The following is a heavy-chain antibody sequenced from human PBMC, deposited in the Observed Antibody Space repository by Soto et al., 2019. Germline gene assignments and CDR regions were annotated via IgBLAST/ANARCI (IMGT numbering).Heavy chain of an antibody. Sequence: QVHLQQSGPGLVKPSETLSLTCTVSSGPSSSHNWGWIRQSPGRGLEWIGYVYNTGGTSYNPSLKSRVPLSADTSANHISLTLSSVTAADTAIYYCVRQGIGNLHGLVDVWGQGTTVSVSS. V-gene: IGHV4-59*08. J-gene: IGHJ6*02. D-gene: IGHD1-1*01. CDR3: VRQGIGNLHGLVDV. CDR2: VYNTGGT. CDR1: SGPSSSHN.